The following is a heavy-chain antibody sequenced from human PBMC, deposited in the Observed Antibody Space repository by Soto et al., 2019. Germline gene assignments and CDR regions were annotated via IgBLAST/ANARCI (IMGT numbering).Heavy chain of an antibody. Sequence: GGSLRLSCAASGFTFSGSAMHWVRQASGKGLEWVGRIRSKANSYATAYAASVKGRFTIPRDDSKNTAYLQMNSLKTEDTAVYYCTRQVYQLLHDAFDIWGQGTMVTVS. CDR3: TRQVYQLLHDAFDI. V-gene: IGHV3-73*01. CDR2: IRSKANSYAT. J-gene: IGHJ3*02. D-gene: IGHD2-2*01. CDR1: GFTFSGSA.